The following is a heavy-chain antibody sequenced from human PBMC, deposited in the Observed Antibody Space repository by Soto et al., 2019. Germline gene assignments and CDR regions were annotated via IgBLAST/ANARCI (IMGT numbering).Heavy chain of an antibody. Sequence: GGSLRLSCAASGFTVSSNYMSWVRQAPGKGLEWVSVFYSGGSTYYADSVKGRFTISRDNSKNTLYLQMNSLRAEDTAVYYCARVDYGDYVPYFDYWGQGTLVTVSS. J-gene: IGHJ4*02. D-gene: IGHD4-17*01. CDR1: GFTVSSNY. V-gene: IGHV3-66*01. CDR2: FYSGGST. CDR3: ARVDYGDYVPYFDY.